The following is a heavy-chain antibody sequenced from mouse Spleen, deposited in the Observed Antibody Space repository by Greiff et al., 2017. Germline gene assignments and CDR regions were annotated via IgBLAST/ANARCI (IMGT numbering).Heavy chain of an antibody. CDR1: GFTFSSYG. Sequence: EVMLVESGGDLVKPGGSLKLSCAASGFTFSSYGMSWVRQTPDKRLEWVATISSGGSYTYYPDSVKGRFTISRDNAKNTLYLQMSSLKSEDTAMYYCARHFQLGQGGFDYWGQGTTLTVSS. D-gene: IGHD4-1*02. CDR3: ARHFQLGQGGFDY. CDR2: ISSGGSYT. V-gene: IGHV5-6*01. J-gene: IGHJ2*01.